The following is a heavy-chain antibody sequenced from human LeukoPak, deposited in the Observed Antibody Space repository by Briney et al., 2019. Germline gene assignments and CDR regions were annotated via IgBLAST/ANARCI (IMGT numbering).Heavy chain of an antibody. J-gene: IGHJ4*02. Sequence: PSEALSLTCTVSGVSISSSKYYWGWIRQPPGKGLEWIWSLDYSGTTYYNPSLKSRVTISLDKSKNQFSLKLSSVTAADTAVYYCARFGEDFGVVTLQYYFDYWGQGTLVTVSS. CDR1: GVSISSSKYY. D-gene: IGHD3-3*01. CDR3: ARFGEDFGVVTLQYYFDY. V-gene: IGHV4-39*07. CDR2: LDYSGTT.